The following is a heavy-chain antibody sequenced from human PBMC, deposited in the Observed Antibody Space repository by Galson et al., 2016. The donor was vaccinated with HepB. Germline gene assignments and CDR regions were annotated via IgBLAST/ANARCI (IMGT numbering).Heavy chain of an antibody. CDR3: AKDWGDGHRGAFDI. CDR1: GFGLDDYA. V-gene: IGHV3-9*01. D-gene: IGHD5-24*01. Sequence: SLRLSCAASGFGLDDYAMHWVRQAPGKGLEWVSGINCNSGSVGYADFVKGRFTISRDNAKNSLYLQMNSLRAEDTALYYCAKDWGDGHRGAFDIWGQGTMVTVSA. J-gene: IGHJ3*02. CDR2: INCNSGSV.